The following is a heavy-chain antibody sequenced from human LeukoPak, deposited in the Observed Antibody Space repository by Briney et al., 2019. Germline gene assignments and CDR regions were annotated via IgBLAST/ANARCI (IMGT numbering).Heavy chain of an antibody. V-gene: IGHV1-2*02. J-gene: IGHJ4*02. D-gene: IGHD3-10*01. CDR3: AREGQEYYLDT. Sequence: GSVKVSCKASGYTFTGYYLRWVRQSPGQGLEWMGWIHPNSGGTKYAQKFQGRVTMTRDTSISTAYMELSRLRSDDTAVYYCAREGQEYYLDTSGPGSLLTVSS. CDR2: IHPNSGGT. CDR1: GYTFTGYY.